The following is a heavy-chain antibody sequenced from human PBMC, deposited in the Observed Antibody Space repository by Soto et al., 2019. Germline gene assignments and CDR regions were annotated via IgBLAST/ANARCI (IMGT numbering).Heavy chain of an antibody. J-gene: IGHJ6*02. D-gene: IGHD1-7*01. CDR1: GYALAELS. CDR2: FDPEDGET. V-gene: IGHV1-24*01. CDR3: ATDLVAGTTSPYYYYGMDV. Sequence: ASVKVSCKVSGYALAELSMHWVLQAPGEGLEWMGGFDPEDGETIYAQKFQGRVTMTEDTSTDTAYMELSSLRSEDTAVYYCATDLVAGTTSPYYYYGMDVWGQGTTVTVSS.